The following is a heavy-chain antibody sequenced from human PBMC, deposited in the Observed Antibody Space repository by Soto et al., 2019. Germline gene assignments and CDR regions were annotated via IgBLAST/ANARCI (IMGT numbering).Heavy chain of an antibody. CDR1: GFTFTSSA. CDR3: AAEVFGPPPGY. CDR2: IVVGSGNT. D-gene: IGHD3-10*01. Sequence: QMQLVQSGPEVKKPGTSVKVSCKASGFTFTSSAVQWVLQARGQRLEWIGWIVVGSGNTNYAQTFQERVTITRDMSTSTAYMELSSLRSEDTAVYYCAAEVFGPPPGYWGQGTLVTVSS. J-gene: IGHJ4*02. V-gene: IGHV1-58*01.